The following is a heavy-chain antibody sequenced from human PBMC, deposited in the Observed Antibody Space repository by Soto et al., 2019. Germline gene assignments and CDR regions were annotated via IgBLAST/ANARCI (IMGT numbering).Heavy chain of an antibody. J-gene: IGHJ6*02. CDR2: ISSSSSYI. Sequence: EVQLVESGGGLVKPGGSLRLSCAASGFTFSSYSMNWVRQAPGKGLEWVSSISSSSSYIYYADSVKGRFTISRDNAKNSLYLQMNSLRAEDTAVYYCARDAAVAGNYGMDVWGQGTTVTVSS. CDR3: ARDAAVAGNYGMDV. CDR1: GFTFSSYS. D-gene: IGHD6-19*01. V-gene: IGHV3-21*01.